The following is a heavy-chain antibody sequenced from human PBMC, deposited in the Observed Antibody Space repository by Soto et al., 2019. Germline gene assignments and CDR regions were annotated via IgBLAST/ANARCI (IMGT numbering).Heavy chain of an antibody. CDR1: GGSINSYY. Sequence: AETLSLTCTVSGGSINSYYWSWIRQPPGKGLAWIGYIYYTGSTNYNPSLKSRVTISVDTSKNQFSLKLTSVTAADTAVYFCTRVRSRLAAPPWYFDYWGQGALVTVSS. J-gene: IGHJ4*02. V-gene: IGHV4-59*01. D-gene: IGHD2-21*01. CDR3: TRVRSRLAAPPWYFDY. CDR2: IYYTGST.